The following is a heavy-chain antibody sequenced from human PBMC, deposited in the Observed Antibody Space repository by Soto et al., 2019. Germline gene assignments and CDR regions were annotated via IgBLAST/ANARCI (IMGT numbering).Heavy chain of an antibody. V-gene: IGHV3-23*01. J-gene: IGHJ4*02. CDR2: ISGSGGST. CDR3: AKLYIVVVTAIDY. D-gene: IGHD2-21*02. CDR1: GFTFSGYA. Sequence: GGSLRLSCAASGFTFSGYAMSWVRQAPGKGLEWVSAISGSGGSTYYADSVKGRFAISRDNSKNTLYLQMNSLRAEDTAVYYCAKLYIVVVTAIDYWGQGTLVTVSS.